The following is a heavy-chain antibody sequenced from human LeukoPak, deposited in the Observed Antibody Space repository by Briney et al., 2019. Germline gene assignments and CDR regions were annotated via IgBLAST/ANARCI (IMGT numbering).Heavy chain of an antibody. CDR1: GGTFSSYT. J-gene: IGHJ5*02. CDR2: ITPIFGTA. Sequence: SVKVSCKASGGTFSSYTITWVRQAPGQGLEWMGGITPIFGTANYAQKFQGRVTITTDESTSTAYMELSSLRSEDTAVYYCARGAQGLLHYNWFDPWGQGTLVSVSS. CDR3: ARGAQGLLHYNWFDP. D-gene: IGHD3-22*01. V-gene: IGHV1-69*05.